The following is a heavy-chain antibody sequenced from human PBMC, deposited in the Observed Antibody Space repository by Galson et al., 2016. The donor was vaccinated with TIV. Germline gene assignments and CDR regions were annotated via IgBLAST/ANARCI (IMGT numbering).Heavy chain of an antibody. D-gene: IGHD3-9*01. CDR3: ARADSVDISSTEY. V-gene: IGHV1-69*02. CDR1: GGTFIGYT. CDR2: IIPVLGMT. Sequence: SVKVSCKASGGTFIGYTLSWVRQAPGQGLEWMGRIIPVLGMTNYAQKFQGGVTITADRFTGTAYLELSSLKPGDTAVYYCARADSVDISSTEYWGQGTLVTVSS. J-gene: IGHJ4*02.